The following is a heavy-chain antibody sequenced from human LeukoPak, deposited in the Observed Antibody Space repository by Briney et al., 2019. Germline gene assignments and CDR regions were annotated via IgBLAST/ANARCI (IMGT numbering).Heavy chain of an antibody. J-gene: IGHJ4*02. D-gene: IGHD3-16*02. V-gene: IGHV3-30-3*01. CDR3: ARGVRASLDY. CDR1: GFTFSSYA. CDR2: ISYDGSNK. Sequence: GGSLRLSCAASGFTFSSYAMHWVRQAPGKGLEWVAVISYDGSNKYYADSVKGRFTISRDNSKNALYLQMNSLRAEDTAVYYCARGVRASLDYWGQGTLVTVSS.